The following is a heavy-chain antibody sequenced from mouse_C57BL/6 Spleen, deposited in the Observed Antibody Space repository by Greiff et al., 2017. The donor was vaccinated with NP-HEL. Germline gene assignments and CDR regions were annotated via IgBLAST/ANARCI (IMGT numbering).Heavy chain of an antibody. D-gene: IGHD1-1*01. Sequence: VMLVESGPGLVAPSQSLSITCTVSGFSLTSYAISWVRQPPGKGLEWLGVIWTGGGTNYNSALKSRLSISKDNSKSQVFLKMNSLQTDDTARYYCARDYYGSSPYCDYWGQGTTLTVSS. V-gene: IGHV2-9-1*01. J-gene: IGHJ2*01. CDR1: GFSLTSYA. CDR2: IWTGGGT. CDR3: ARDYYGSSPYCDY.